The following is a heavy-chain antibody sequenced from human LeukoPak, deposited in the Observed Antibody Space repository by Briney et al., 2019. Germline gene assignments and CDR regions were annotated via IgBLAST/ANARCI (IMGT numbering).Heavy chain of an antibody. V-gene: IGHV3-21*01. CDR1: GFTFNIYS. CDR3: AGGDGDYDYFDY. CDR2: ISGTSNYI. D-gene: IGHD4-17*01. Sequence: GGSLRLSCAASGFTFNIYSMNWVRQAPGKGLEWVSSISGTSNYIYYADSVRGRLTISRDNAKNSLYLQMNSLRAEDTAVYYCAGGDGDYDYFDYWGQGILVTVSS. J-gene: IGHJ4*02.